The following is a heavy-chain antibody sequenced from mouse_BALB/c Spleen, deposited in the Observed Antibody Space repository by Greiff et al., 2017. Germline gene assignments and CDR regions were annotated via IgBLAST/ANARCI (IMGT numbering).Heavy chain of an antibody. J-gene: IGHJ1*01. D-gene: IGHD5-1*01. CDR3: ARREYDWYFDV. Sequence: QVTLKVSGPGILQPSQTLSLTCSFSGFSLSTSGMGVSWIRQPSGKGLEWLAHIYWDDDKRYNPSLKSRLTISKDTSSNQVFLKITSVDTADTATYYCARREYDWYFDVWGAGTTVTVSS. V-gene: IGHV8-12*01. CDR2: IYWDDDK. CDR1: GFSLSTSGMG.